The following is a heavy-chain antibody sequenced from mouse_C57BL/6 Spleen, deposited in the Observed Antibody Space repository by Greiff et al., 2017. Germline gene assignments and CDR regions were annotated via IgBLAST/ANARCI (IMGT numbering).Heavy chain of an antibody. CDR2: IWRGGST. Sequence: QVQLKESGPGLVQPSQSLSITCTVSGFSLTSYGVHWVRQSPGKGLEWLGVIWRGGSTDYNAAFMSRLSITKDNSKSQVFFKMNSLQADDTAIYYCAIYYYGSSPLAMDDWGQGTSVTVSS. D-gene: IGHD1-1*01. CDR3: AIYYYGSSPLAMDD. CDR1: GFSLTSYG. V-gene: IGHV2-5*01. J-gene: IGHJ4*01.